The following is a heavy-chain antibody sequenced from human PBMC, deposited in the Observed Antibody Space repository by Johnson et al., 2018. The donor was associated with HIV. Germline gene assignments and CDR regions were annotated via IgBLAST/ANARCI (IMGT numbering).Heavy chain of an antibody. CDR2: IAYDGSNK. Sequence: VQLVESGGGVVQPGRSLRLSCAASRFTFSSYVMHWVRQAPGKGLEWVAVIAYDGSNKYYADSVKGLFTISRDNSKNTLYLQMNSLRAEDTAVYYCAKDTYDSDAFDIWGQGTMVTVSS. J-gene: IGHJ3*02. CDR3: AKDTYDSDAFDI. V-gene: IGHV3-30*18. D-gene: IGHD3-22*01. CDR1: RFTFSSYV.